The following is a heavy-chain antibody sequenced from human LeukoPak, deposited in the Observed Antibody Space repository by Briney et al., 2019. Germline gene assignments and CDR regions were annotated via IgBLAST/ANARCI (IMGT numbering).Heavy chain of an antibody. J-gene: IGHJ6*03. Sequence: ASVKVSCKASGYTFTGYYMHWVRQAPGQGREWMGLINPTGGSTGYAQKFQGRVTMTRDMSTSTDYMELSSLRSEDTAVYYCARETYYYYYMDVWGKGTTVTVSS. V-gene: IGHV1-46*01. CDR2: INPTGGST. CDR1: GYTFTGYY. CDR3: ARETYYYYYMDV.